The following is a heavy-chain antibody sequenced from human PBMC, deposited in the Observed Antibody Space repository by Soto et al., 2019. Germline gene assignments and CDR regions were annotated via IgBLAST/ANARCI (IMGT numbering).Heavy chain of an antibody. CDR2: IDWNDDK. V-gene: IGHV2-5*01. D-gene: IGHD1-26*01. J-gene: IGHJ4*02. CDR3: ANGRKSGTEDMYFDY. CDR1: GFSFSTSGVG. Sequence: QITLKESGPTLVKPTQTLTLTCTFSGFSFSTSGVGVGWIRQHPGKALEWLALIDWNDDKRYSPYLRCRLTITEATSKNQVVLTMTNIDPVDTVTYYCANGRKSGTEDMYFDYCGQGTLVEVST.